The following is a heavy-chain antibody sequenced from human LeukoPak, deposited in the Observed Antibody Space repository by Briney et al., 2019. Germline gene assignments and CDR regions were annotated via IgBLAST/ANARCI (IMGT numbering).Heavy chain of an antibody. D-gene: IGHD6-19*01. CDR2: IYYSGST. V-gene: IGHV4-31*03. J-gene: IGHJ3*02. CDR1: GGSISSGGYY. Sequence: SETLSLTCTVSGGSISSGGYYWSWIRQHPGKGLEWIGYIYYSGSTYYNPSLKSRVTISVDTSKNQFSLKLSSVTAADTAVYCCARVSRYSSGWLYAFDIWGQGTMVTVSS. CDR3: ARVSRYSSGWLYAFDI.